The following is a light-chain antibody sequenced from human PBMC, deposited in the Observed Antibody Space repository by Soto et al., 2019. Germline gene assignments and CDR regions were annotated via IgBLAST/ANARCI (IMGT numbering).Light chain of an antibody. CDR3: KHYSAFSVT. Sequence: DIRMTQSPSTLSASVDYRVRITCGPIQSISDLLAWYQQKPGEAPKLLIFKASNLETGVPSRFSGSGAGTEFTLTISSLQTDDLATYYCKHYSAFSVTFGQGTKVDIK. CDR2: KAS. J-gene: IGKJ1*01. CDR1: QSISDL. V-gene: IGKV1-5*03.